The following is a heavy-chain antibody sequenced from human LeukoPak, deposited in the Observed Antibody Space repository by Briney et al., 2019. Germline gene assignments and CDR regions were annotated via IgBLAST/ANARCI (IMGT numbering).Heavy chain of an antibody. CDR2: VNPSDGYT. J-gene: IGHJ4*02. Sequence: ASVKVSCKASGYTFNKFYMHWVRQAPGQGLEWMGIVNPSDGYTTYAQKFQGRVTMTRDMSTSTVYMELSSLTSDDTAVYFCARDISTYSGTFPGGDHWGQGTLVTVSS. V-gene: IGHV1-46*02. CDR1: GYTFNKFY. D-gene: IGHD1-26*01. CDR3: ARDISTYSGTFPGGDH.